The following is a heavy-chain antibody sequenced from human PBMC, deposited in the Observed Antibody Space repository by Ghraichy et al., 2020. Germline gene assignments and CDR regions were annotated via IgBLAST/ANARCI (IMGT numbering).Heavy chain of an antibody. D-gene: IGHD3-22*01. Sequence: GGSLRLSCAASGFTFSIYSMNWVRQAPGKGLEWVSYISSTSRTIYYADPVKGRFTISRDNAKNTLYLQMNSLRAEDTAVYYCASVDYESRGYPDYWGQGTLVTVSS. CDR1: GFTFSIYS. CDR2: ISSTSRTI. J-gene: IGHJ4*02. V-gene: IGHV3-48*01. CDR3: ASVDYESRGYPDY.